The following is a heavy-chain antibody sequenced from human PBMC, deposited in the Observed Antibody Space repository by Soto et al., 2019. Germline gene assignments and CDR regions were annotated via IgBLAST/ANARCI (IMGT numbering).Heavy chain of an antibody. CDR2: IYWDDDK. D-gene: IGHD6-6*01. Sequence: QITLKESGPTLVKPTQTLTLTCTFSGFSLSTSGVGVGWIRQPPGKALEWLALIYWDDDKRYSPSLKSRLTITMDTSKNQVVLTMTNMDPVDTATYYCAHNSDSSSSLDPRNFDYWGQGTLVTVSS. V-gene: IGHV2-5*02. CDR3: AHNSDSSSSLDPRNFDY. J-gene: IGHJ4*02. CDR1: GFSLSTSGVG.